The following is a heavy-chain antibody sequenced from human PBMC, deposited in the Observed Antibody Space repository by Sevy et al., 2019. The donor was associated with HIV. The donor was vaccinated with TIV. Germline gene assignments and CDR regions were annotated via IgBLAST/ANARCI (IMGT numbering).Heavy chain of an antibody. CDR3: VRADPDQHFDS. CDR1: GDTFTNNY. J-gene: IGHJ4*02. Sequence: ASVKVSCKASGDTFTNNYIHWVRQAPGQGLEWMGMVDPSAGNTTYAQKFQGRVTMTRDRSTSILYMDLSSLRSEDTAMYYCVRADPDQHFDSWGQGTLVTVSS. V-gene: IGHV1-46*01. CDR2: VDPSAGNT.